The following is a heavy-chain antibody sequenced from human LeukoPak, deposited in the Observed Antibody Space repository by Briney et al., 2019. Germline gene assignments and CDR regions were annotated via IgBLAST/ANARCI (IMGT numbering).Heavy chain of an antibody. CDR2: ISGSGGST. Sequence: PGGSLRLSCAASGFTFSSYAMSWVRQAPGKGLEWVSAISGSGGSTYYADSVKGRFTISRDNAKNSVDLQMISLRAEDTAVYYCARSHDTRGYFFYFDFWGQGSLVTVSS. CDR3: ARSHDTRGYFFYFDF. V-gene: IGHV3-23*01. J-gene: IGHJ4*02. D-gene: IGHD2-2*01. CDR1: GFTFSSYA.